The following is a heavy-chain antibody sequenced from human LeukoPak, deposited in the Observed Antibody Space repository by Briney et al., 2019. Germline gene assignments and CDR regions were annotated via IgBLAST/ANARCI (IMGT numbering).Heavy chain of an antibody. CDR1: GGSISSGSYY. Sequence: KPSQTLSLTCTVSGGSISSGSYYWSWIRQPAGKGLEWIGRIYTSGSTNYNPSLKSRVTISAKTSKNQFSLELRSVTAADTAVYYCARGVYDSSGYYQYYFDYWGQGTLVTVSS. D-gene: IGHD3-22*01. CDR3: ARGVYDSSGYYQYYFDY. CDR2: IYTSGST. J-gene: IGHJ4*02. V-gene: IGHV4-61*02.